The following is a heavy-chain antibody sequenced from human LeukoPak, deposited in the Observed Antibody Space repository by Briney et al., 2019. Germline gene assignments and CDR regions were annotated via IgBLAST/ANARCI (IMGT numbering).Heavy chain of an antibody. CDR3: ARVDYYDSSALIP. CDR1: GGSFSGYY. V-gene: IGHV4-34*01. Sequence: SETLSLTCAVYGGSFSGYYWSWIRQPPGKGLEWIGEINHSGSTNYNPSLKSRVTISVDTSKNQFSLKLSSVTAADTAVYYCARVDYYDSSALIPWGQGTLVTVSS. D-gene: IGHD3-22*01. J-gene: IGHJ5*02. CDR2: INHSGST.